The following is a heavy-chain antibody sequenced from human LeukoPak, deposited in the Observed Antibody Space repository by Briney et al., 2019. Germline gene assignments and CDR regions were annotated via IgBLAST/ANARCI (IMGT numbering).Heavy chain of an antibody. CDR1: GFTFSSYS. D-gene: IGHD1-7*01. CDR2: ISSSSSYI. Sequence: GSLRLSRAASGFTFSSYSMNWVRQAPGKGLEWVPSISSSSSYIYYADSVKGRFTISRDNAKNSLYLQMNSLRAEDTAVYYCARGITGTTGIDYWGQGTLVTVSS. CDR3: ARGITGTTGIDY. J-gene: IGHJ4*02. V-gene: IGHV3-21*01.